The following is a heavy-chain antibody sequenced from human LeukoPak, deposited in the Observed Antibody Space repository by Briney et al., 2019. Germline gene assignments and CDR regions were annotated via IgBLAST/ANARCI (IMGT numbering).Heavy chain of an antibody. CDR1: GYTFTGYY. CDR2: ISAYNGNT. V-gene: IGHV1-18*04. J-gene: IGHJ4*02. Sequence: ASVKVSCKASGYTFTGYYMHWVRQAPGQGLEWMGWISAYNGNTNYAQKLQGRVTMTTDTSTSTAYMELRSLRSDDTAVYYCARAYDDDSSGYGGYWGQGTLVTVSS. CDR3: ARAYDDDSSGYGGY. D-gene: IGHD3-22*01.